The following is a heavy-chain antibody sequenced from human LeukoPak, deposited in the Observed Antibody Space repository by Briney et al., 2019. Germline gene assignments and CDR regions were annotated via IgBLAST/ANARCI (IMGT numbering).Heavy chain of an antibody. CDR1: GGSFSGYY. J-gene: IGHJ6*03. Sequence: MASETLSLTCAVYGGSFSGYYWSWIRQPPGKGLEWIGEINHSGSTNYNPSLKSRVTISVDTSKNQFSLKLSSVTAADTAVYYCARHKKDCSSTSCATRSYYYMDVWGKGTTVTVSS. CDR3: ARHKKDCSSTSCATRSYYYMDV. D-gene: IGHD2-2*01. CDR2: INHSGST. V-gene: IGHV4-34*01.